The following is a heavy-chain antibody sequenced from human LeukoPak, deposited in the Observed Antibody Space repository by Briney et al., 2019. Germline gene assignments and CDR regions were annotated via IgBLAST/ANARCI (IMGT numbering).Heavy chain of an antibody. CDR1: GYTFSNYG. CDR3: SMLGYGGNWNHY. D-gene: IGHD1-20*01. V-gene: IGHV1-18*01. J-gene: IGHJ4*02. Sequence: GASVKVSCKASGYTFSNYGIAWVRQAPGQGLEWMGWISPHNGNTRYAQNFQGRVTMTTDTSTTTVFMALESLRSDDTAVYYCSMLGYGGNWNHYWGQGTRVTVSS. CDR2: ISPHNGNT.